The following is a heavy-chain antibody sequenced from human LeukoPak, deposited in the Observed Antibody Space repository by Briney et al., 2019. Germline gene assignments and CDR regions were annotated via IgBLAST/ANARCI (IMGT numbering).Heavy chain of an antibody. CDR2: ISGSGGST. V-gene: IGHV3-23*01. J-gene: IGHJ4*02. Sequence: GGSLRLSCAASGFTFSSYAMSWVRQAPGKGLEWVSAISGSGGSTYYADSVKGRFTISRDNSKNTLYLQMNSPRAEDTAVYYCAKQGGYCSGGSCYSWVFDYWGQGTLVTVSS. CDR3: AKQGGYCSGGSCYSWVFDY. CDR1: GFTFSSYA. D-gene: IGHD2-15*01.